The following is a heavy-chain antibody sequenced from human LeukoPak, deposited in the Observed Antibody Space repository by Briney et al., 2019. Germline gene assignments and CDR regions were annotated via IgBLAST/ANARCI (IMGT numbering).Heavy chain of an antibody. V-gene: IGHV4-39*02. CDR1: GGSISTTSYF. D-gene: IGHD6-25*01. CDR2: IYYSGTT. Sequence: SETLSLTCTVSGGSISTTSYFWAWIRQPPGEGLGWIGSIYYSGTTYYNSSLKSPVSISVETSKNHFSLKLNSVTAADTAVYYCARSRPSGSSSGRYNWFDPWGQGTLVTVSS. CDR3: ARSRPSGSSSGRYNWFDP. J-gene: IGHJ5*02.